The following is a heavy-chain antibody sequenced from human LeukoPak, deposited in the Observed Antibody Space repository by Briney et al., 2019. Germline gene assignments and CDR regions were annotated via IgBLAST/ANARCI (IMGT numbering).Heavy chain of an antibody. CDR2: ISTSGSTT. J-gene: IGHJ4*02. CDR3: ARGALHVFDY. Sequence: GGSLRLSCAASGFTFSDYEINWVPQAPGKGLEWISCISTSGSTTYYADSVKGRFTISRDNAKNSLFLQMNTLTAEDTAVYYCARGALHVFDYWGQGTPVTVSS. CDR1: GFTFSDYE. D-gene: IGHD3-10*02. V-gene: IGHV3-48*03.